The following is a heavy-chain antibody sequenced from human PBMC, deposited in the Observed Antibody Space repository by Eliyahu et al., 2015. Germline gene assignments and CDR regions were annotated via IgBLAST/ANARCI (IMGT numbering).Heavy chain of an antibody. J-gene: IGHJ4*02. CDR3: AKAVAEGIDY. Sequence: QVQLVESGGGVVQPGGSLRLSCAASRFTFSNYGMHWVRQAPGRGLEWVAFIRYDGSKKFYTDSVKGRFTISRDNSKNTLYLQMNSLRAEDTAVYYCAKAVAEGIDYWGQGTLVTVSS. CDR2: IRYDGSKK. D-gene: IGHD1-14*01. CDR1: RFTFSNYG. V-gene: IGHV3-30*02.